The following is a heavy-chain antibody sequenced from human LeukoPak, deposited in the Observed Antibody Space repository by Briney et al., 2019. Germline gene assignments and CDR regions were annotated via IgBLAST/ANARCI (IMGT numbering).Heavy chain of an antibody. CDR2: INPNSGGT. D-gene: IGHD1-26*01. J-gene: IGHJ4*02. CDR1: GYILTELS. CDR3: ASRYGGSYDY. V-gene: IGHV1-2*02. Sequence: GASVKVSCKVSGYILTELSMHWVRQAPGQGLEWMGWINPNSGGTNYAQKFQGRVTMTRDTSISTAYMELSRLRSDDTAVYYCASRYGGSYDYWGQGTLVTVSS.